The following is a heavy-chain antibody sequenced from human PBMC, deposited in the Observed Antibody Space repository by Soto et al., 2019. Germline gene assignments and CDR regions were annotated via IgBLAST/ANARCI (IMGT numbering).Heavy chain of an antibody. CDR1: GGSISSSY. CDR3: ARWRARYCSSTSCYRYNWFDP. CDR2: IYYSGST. J-gene: IGHJ5*02. Sequence: SETLSLTCTVSGGSISSSYWSWIRQPPGKGLEWIGYIYYSGSTNYNPSLKSRVTISVDTSKNQFSLKLSSVTAADTAVYYCARWRARYCSSTSCYRYNWFDPWGQGTLVTVSS. D-gene: IGHD2-2*01. V-gene: IGHV4-59*01.